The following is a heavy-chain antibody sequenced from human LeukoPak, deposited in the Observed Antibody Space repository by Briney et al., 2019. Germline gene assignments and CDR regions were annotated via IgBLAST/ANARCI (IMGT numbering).Heavy chain of an antibody. CDR2: IDHSGST. V-gene: IGHV4-59*12. J-gene: IGHJ5*02. Sequence: SETLSLTCTVSGGSFSSYYWTWIRQPPGKGLEWIGYIDHSGSTNYNPSLKSRVSISSDTSKNQFSLKLSSVTAADTAVYYCARDGATVTRRFDPWGQGTLVTVSS. CDR3: ARDGATVTRRFDP. D-gene: IGHD4-11*01. CDR1: GGSFSSYY.